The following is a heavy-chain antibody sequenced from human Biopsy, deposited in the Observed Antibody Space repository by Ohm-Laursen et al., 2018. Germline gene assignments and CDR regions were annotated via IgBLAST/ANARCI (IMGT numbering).Heavy chain of an antibody. CDR1: GFTFTDYD. CDR3: ARNVRLEMTDHSGVTTYSRYFAMDA. CDR2: ISPSSTTI. Sequence: GSLRLSCSASGFTFTDYDISWVRHVPGQGLEWLALISPSSTTIYYADSVRGRFFISRDDAKNSVSLEMSSLRADDTALYFCARNVRLEMTDHSGVTTYSRYFAMDAWGQGTTVTVSS. J-gene: IGHJ6*02. D-gene: IGHD1-1*01. V-gene: IGHV3-11*01.